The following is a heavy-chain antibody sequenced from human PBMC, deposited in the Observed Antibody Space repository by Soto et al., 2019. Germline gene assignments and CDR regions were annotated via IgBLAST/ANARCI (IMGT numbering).Heavy chain of an antibody. V-gene: IGHV3-21*01. D-gene: IGHD6-6*01. CDR3: ARETNPYSSSSHAFDI. CDR2: ISSTVTYI. Sequence: EVQLVESGGGLVKPGGSLRLSCAASGITFSSYSMNWVRQAPGKGLEWVSSISSTVTYIDYADSVKGRFTISRDNAKNSLFLQMDSLRAEDAALYYCARETNPYSSSSHAFDIWGQGTMVTVSS. J-gene: IGHJ3*02. CDR1: GITFSSYS.